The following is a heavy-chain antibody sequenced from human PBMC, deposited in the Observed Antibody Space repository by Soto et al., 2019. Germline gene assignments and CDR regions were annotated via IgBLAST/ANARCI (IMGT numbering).Heavy chain of an antibody. V-gene: IGHV3-11*06. D-gene: IGHD6-19*01. Sequence: VGSLRLSCAASGFTFSDYYMSWIRQAPGKGLEWVSSISSSSSYTNYADSVKGRFTISRDNAKNSLYLQMNSLRAEDTAVYYCAIQRRYSSGWYDRNWFDPWGQGTLVTVSS. CDR2: ISSSSSYT. CDR3: AIQRRYSSGWYDRNWFDP. J-gene: IGHJ5*02. CDR1: GFTFSDYY.